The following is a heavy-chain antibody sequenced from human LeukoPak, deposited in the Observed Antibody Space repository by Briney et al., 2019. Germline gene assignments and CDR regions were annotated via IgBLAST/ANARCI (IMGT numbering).Heavy chain of an antibody. Sequence: SETLSLTCAVSGGSISSSSYYWDWTRQPQGKGLEWIAGIYYSGSTYYNPSLKSRVTISVDTSKNHFSLKLTSVTAADTAVYYCARGPTYQPIDYWGQGTLVTVSS. CDR2: IYYSGST. CDR1: GGSISSSSYY. CDR3: ARGPTYQPIDY. J-gene: IGHJ4*02. D-gene: IGHD2-2*01. V-gene: IGHV4-39*02.